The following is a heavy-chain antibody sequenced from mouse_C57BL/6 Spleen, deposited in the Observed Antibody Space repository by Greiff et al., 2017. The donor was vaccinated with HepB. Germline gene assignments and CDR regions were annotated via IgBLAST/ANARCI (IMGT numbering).Heavy chain of an antibody. CDR1: GYSFTDYN. CDR3: ARRGGYYGSSPFDY. V-gene: IGHV1-39*01. J-gene: IGHJ2*01. Sequence: LVESGPELVKPGASVKISCKASGYSFTDYNMNWVKQSNGKSLEWIGVINPNYGTTSYNQKFKGKATLTVDQSSSTAYMQLNSLTSEDTAVYYCARRGGYYGSSPFDYWGQGTTLTVSS. CDR2: INPNYGTT. D-gene: IGHD1-1*01.